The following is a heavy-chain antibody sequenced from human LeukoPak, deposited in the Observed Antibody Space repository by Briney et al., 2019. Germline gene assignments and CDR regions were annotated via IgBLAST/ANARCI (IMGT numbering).Heavy chain of an antibody. Sequence: SQTLSLTFAISGDRVSSNSAAWNWIRQSPSRGLEWLGSTYYRSKWYNDYAVSVKSRITINPDTSKNQFSLQLNSVTPEDTAVYYCARDSSSGWYTPRRYYGMDVWGQGTTVTVSS. D-gene: IGHD6-19*01. J-gene: IGHJ6*02. V-gene: IGHV6-1*01. CDR2: TYYRSKWYN. CDR3: ARDSSSGWYTPRRYYGMDV. CDR1: GDRVSSNSAA.